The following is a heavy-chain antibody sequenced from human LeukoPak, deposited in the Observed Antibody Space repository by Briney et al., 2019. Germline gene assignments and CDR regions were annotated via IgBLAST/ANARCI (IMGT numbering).Heavy chain of an antibody. V-gene: IGHV3-20*04. CDR2: INWNGGST. CDR3: AREFAGNMITFGGVIVYDAFDI. Sequence: GGSLRLACAASGFTFDDDGMSWVRQAPGKWRELVSVINWNGGSTGYSDSVKGRFTISRDNAKTSLYLQMNSLRAEETALYYCAREFAGNMITFGGVIVYDAFDIWGHGTMVTVSS. CDR1: GFTFDDDG. J-gene: IGHJ3*02. D-gene: IGHD3-16*02.